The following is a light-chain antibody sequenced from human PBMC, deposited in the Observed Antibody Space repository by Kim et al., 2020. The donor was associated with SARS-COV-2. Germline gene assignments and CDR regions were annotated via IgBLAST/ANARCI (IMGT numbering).Light chain of an antibody. Sequence: SYELTQPLPVSVALGQTARITCGGNNIGSKNVHWYQQKPGQAPVLVIYRDSNRPSGIPERFSGSNSGNTATLTISRAQAGDEADYYCQVWDSSTWGFGGGTQLTVL. J-gene: IGLJ3*02. CDR2: RDS. CDR1: NIGSKN. V-gene: IGLV3-9*01. CDR3: QVWDSSTWG.